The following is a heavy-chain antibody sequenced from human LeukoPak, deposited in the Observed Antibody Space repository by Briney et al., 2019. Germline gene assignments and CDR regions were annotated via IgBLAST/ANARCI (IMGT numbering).Heavy chain of an antibody. Sequence: PSETLSLTCTVSGGSISSGRYYWSWIRQPAGKGLEWIGRIYTSGSTNYNPSLKSRVTISVDTSKNQFSLKLSSVTAADTAAYYCARARGYYDRDAFDIWGQGTLVTVSS. D-gene: IGHD3-22*01. CDR2: IYTSGST. V-gene: IGHV4-61*02. J-gene: IGHJ3*02. CDR1: GGSISSGRYY. CDR3: ARARGYYDRDAFDI.